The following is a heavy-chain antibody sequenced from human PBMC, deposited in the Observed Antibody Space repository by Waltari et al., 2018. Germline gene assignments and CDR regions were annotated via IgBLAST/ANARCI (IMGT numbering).Heavy chain of an antibody. CDR1: GFTFSSYA. V-gene: IGHV3-23*01. Sequence: EVQLLESGGGLVQPGGSLRLSCAASGFTFSSYAMSWVRQAPGEGREWVSAMRGSGGSTYYAYSVKGRFTISRDNSKNTLYLQMNSLRAEDTAVYYCAKEWDTIFDYWGQGTLVTVSS. D-gene: IGHD1-26*01. CDR3: AKEWDTIFDY. CDR2: MRGSGGST. J-gene: IGHJ4*02.